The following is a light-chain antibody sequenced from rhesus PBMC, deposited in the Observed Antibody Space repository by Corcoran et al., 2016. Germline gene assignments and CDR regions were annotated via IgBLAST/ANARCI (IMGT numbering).Light chain of an antibody. V-gene: IGKV2-91*01. CDR3: MQGTQLPFT. CDR2: FAS. CDR1: QSLLHSNGYTY. J-gene: IGKJ3*01. Sequence: DIVMTQTPLSLPVTPGEPASISCRSSQSLLHSNGYTYLYWYLQKPGQSPQLLMYFASCRASGVPDRVSGSGSCTEFTLGISRVEAEYIGVYYCMQGTQLPFTFGPGTKLDIK.